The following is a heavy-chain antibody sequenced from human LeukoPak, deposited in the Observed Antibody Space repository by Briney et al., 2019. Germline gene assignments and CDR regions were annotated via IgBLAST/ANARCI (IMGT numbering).Heavy chain of an antibody. V-gene: IGHV1-18*01. J-gene: IGHJ6*03. CDR2: ISAYNGNT. Sequence: ASVKVSCKAFGGTFSSYTISWVRQAPGQGLEWMGWISAYNGNTNYAQKLQGRVTMTTDTSTSTAYMELRSLRSDDTAVYYCARVSRIAAHPYYYYYYMDVWGKGTTVTVSS. CDR3: ARVSRIAAHPYYYYYYMDV. CDR1: GGTFSSYT. D-gene: IGHD6-6*01.